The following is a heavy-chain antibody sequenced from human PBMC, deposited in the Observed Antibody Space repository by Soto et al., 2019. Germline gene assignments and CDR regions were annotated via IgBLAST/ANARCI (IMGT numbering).Heavy chain of an antibody. Sequence: GGSLRLSCVASGFTFSSFWMSWVRQAPGKGLEWLANIKEDGSEKYYVDSLKGRFTISRDNAKNSLYLHMNSLRVEDTALFYCAKDYYSDSNGSHFDYWGQGTQVTVSS. CDR1: GFTFSSFW. V-gene: IGHV3-7*03. D-gene: IGHD3-22*01. CDR3: AKDYYSDSNGSHFDY. J-gene: IGHJ4*02. CDR2: IKEDGSEK.